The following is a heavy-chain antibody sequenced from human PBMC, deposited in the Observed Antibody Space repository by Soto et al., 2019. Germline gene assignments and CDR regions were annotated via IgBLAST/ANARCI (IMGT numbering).Heavy chain of an antibody. V-gene: IGHV3-30-3*01. D-gene: IGHD2-2*01. Sequence: QVQLVESGGGVVQSGRSLTLSCAASGFSFSSYAMHWVRQAPGKGLEWVALISYDGSNKYYADSVKGRFTISRDNSKNTLNLQMNSLRGEDTAVYYCERCSGTSCHLGSDYWGQGTLVTVSS. CDR3: ERCSGTSCHLGSDY. CDR2: ISYDGSNK. J-gene: IGHJ4*02. CDR1: GFSFSSYA.